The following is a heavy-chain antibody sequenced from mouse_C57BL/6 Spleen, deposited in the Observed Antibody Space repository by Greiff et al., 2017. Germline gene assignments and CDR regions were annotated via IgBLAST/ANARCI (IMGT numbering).Heavy chain of an antibody. CDR2: IRNKANGYTT. V-gene: IGHV7-3*01. Sequence: EVQLVASGGGLVQPGGSLSLSCAASGFTFTDYYMSWVRQPPGKALEWLGFIRNKANGYTTEYSASVKGRFTSYRDNYQSLLYLQMNALRAEDSATYYFARSTVVPYYYAMDYWGQGTSVTVSS. CDR3: ARSTVVPYYYAMDY. J-gene: IGHJ4*01. CDR1: GFTFTDYY. D-gene: IGHD1-1*01.